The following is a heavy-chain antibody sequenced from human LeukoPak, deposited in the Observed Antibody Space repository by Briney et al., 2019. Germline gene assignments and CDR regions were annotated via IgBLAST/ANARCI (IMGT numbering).Heavy chain of an antibody. CDR3: ARHLSRDEKTFDY. V-gene: IGHV4-39*01. CDR2: IYYSWST. CDR1: GGSISSSSYY. D-gene: IGHD3-9*01. Sequence: PSETLYLTCTVSGGSISSSSYYWGWIRQPPGKGLEWIGSIYYSWSTYYNPSLKSRATISVDTSKNQFSLKLSSVTAADTAVYYCARHLSRDEKTFDYWGQGTLVTVSS. J-gene: IGHJ4*02.